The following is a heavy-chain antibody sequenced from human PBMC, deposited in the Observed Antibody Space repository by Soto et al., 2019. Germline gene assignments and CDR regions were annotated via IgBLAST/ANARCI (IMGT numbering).Heavy chain of an antibody. V-gene: IGHV1-3*01. J-gene: IGHJ6*02. D-gene: IGHD2-2*02. CDR2: INGGNGNT. Sequence: GASVKVSCKGSGYTFTNYAIHWVRQAPGQRLEWMGWINGGNGNTKYSQNFQGRVTITKDTSATTANMELSSLRSEDTAVYYCARGGYCSSTSCYTPLYYYSMDVWGQGTTVTVSS. CDR3: ARGGYCSSTSCYTPLYYYSMDV. CDR1: GYTFTNYA.